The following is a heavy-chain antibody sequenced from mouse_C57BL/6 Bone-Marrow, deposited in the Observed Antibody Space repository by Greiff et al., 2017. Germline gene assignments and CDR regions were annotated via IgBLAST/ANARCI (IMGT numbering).Heavy chain of an antibody. V-gene: IGHV14-4*01. J-gene: IGHJ2*01. CDR1: GFNIKDDY. CDR3: SAFGGNYFDF. Sequence: VQLQQSGAELVRPGASVKLSCTASGFNIKDDYIHWVKQRPEQGLEWIGWIDPEIGDTEYASKFQGKATITSDTSSNPTYLQLSSLTSEDTAVYYCSAFGGNYFDFWGKGTPLTVAS. CDR2: IDPEIGDT. D-gene: IGHD1-1*02.